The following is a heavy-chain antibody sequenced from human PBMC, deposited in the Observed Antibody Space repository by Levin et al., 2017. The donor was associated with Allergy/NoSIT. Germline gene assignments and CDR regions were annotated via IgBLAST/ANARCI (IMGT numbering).Heavy chain of an antibody. CDR3: ARGGGVCISASCVEY. J-gene: IGHJ4*02. Sequence: SGPTLVKPTQTLTLTCTFSGFSLSTSGVGVGWIRQPPGKALEWLSVIFWDDDKRYKPSLRSRLSITKDTSKNQVVLTMTNMDPVDTATYYCARGGGVCISASCVEYWGQGTLVTVSS. D-gene: IGHD2-2*01. CDR1: GFSLSTSGVG. V-gene: IGHV2-5*02. CDR2: IFWDDDK.